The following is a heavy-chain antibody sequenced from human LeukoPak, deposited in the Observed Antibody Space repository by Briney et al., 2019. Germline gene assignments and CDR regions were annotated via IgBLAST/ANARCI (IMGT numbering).Heavy chain of an antibody. D-gene: IGHD6-6*01. J-gene: IGHJ6*03. CDR1: GGSIASSSYY. V-gene: IGHV4-39*02. CDR3: ARDDGGSSSSRYYYYMDV. Sequence: PSETLSLTCSVSGGSIASSSYYWGWIRQPPGKGLEWIGSVFRTGTTYYSASLKSRVSISVDTSKNDFALKLASVTAADTAMYYCARDDGGSSSSRYYYYMDVWGKGATVTVSS. CDR2: VFRTGTT.